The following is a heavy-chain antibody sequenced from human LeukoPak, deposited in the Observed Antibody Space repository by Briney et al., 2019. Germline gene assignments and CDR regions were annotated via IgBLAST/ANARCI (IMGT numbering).Heavy chain of an antibody. CDR1: GFTFSSNA. J-gene: IGHJ4*02. CDR3: ARRSSYGFV. CDR2: ISGSGRNT. D-gene: IGHD5-18*01. V-gene: IGHV3-23*01. Sequence: GGSLRLSCAASGFTFSSNAMNWVRQAPGKGLEWVSGISGSGRNTYYADSVKGRFTISRDNSKNTLYLQMNSLRAEDTAVYYCARRSSYGFVWGQGTLVTVSS.